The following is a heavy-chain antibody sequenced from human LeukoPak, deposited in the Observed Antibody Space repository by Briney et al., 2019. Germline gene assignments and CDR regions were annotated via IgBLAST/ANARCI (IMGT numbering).Heavy chain of an antibody. Sequence: GRSLRLSCAASGFTFSSYAMHWGRQGPGKGLEWVAVISYDGSNKYYADSVKGRFTISRDNSKNTLYLQMNSLRAEDTAVYYCARDPFAGFDPWGQGTLVTVSS. CDR1: GFTFSSYA. CDR2: ISYDGSNK. CDR3: ARDPFAGFDP. V-gene: IGHV3-30-3*01. J-gene: IGHJ5*02.